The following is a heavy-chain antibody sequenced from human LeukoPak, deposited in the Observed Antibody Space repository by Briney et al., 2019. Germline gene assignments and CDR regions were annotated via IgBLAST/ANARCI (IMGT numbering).Heavy chain of an antibody. D-gene: IGHD2-2*01. CDR1: GYTLTELS. CDR3: AKDIKMQSPKCSTTNCFQYCFDC. CDR2: FDPEDAET. V-gene: IGHV1-24*01. J-gene: IGHJ4*02. Sequence: GASVKVSCKVSGYTLTELSMHWVRQAPGKGLEWMGGFDPEDAETIYAQKFHGRVTMTEDTSTDTAYMDLSSLRSEDTALYYCAKDIKMQSPKCSTTNCFQYCFDCWGQGTLVTVSS.